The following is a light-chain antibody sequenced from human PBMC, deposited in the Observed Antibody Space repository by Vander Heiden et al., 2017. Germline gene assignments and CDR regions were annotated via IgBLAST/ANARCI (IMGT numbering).Light chain of an antibody. J-gene: IGKJ1*01. CDR3: QQYGSSPPWT. CDR1: QSGSSSY. V-gene: IGKV3-20*01. Sequence: EPVFTQSLRTLSLSRGERATLSSSASQSGSSSYLAWSQQKPGPAPSLLIYGESSRATDIPDRFSGSGSGTDFTLTISSLEPEDFAVYYCQQYGSSPPWTFGQGTKVEIK. CDR2: GES.